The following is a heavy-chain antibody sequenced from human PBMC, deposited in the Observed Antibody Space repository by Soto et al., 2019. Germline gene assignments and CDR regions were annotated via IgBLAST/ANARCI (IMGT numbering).Heavy chain of an antibody. CDR1: GGTFSSYA. D-gene: IGHD6-6*01. V-gene: IGHV1-69*01. J-gene: IGHJ6*02. CDR2: IIPIFGTA. CDR3: ARERSSSIYYYYGMDV. Sequence: QVQLVQSGAEVKKPGSSVKVSCKASGGTFSSYAISWVRQAPGQGLEWMGGIIPIFGTANYAQKFQGRVTITADESRSTAYMELSSLTSEDTAVYYCARERSSSIYYYYGMDVWGQGTTVTVSS.